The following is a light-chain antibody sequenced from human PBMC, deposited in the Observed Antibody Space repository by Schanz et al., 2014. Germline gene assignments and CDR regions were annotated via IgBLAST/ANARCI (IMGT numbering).Light chain of an antibody. CDR3: QQYSSSPPT. CDR2: GAS. V-gene: IGKV3-20*01. CDR1: QSVASNF. Sequence: IVLTQSPGTLSLSPGERATLSCRASQSVASNFLAWYQQRPGQAPRLLIYGASTRATGIPARFSGSGSGTDFTLTISSLQPEDFAVYYCQQYSSSPPTFGQGTKLEIK. J-gene: IGKJ2*01.